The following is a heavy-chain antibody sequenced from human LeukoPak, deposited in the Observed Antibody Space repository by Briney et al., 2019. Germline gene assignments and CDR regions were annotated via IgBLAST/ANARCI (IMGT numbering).Heavy chain of an antibody. CDR2: IKQDGSEK. J-gene: IGHJ4*02. D-gene: IGHD6-13*01. V-gene: IGHV3-7*01. CDR3: VGSNIAAV. CDR1: GFNFSGYW. Sequence: GGSLRVSCAASGFNFSGYWMSWVRQAPGKGLEWVANIKQDGSEKYYVDSVKGRFTVSRDNAKNSLYLQMNSLRAEDTADYYCVGSNIAAVWGQGTLVTVSS.